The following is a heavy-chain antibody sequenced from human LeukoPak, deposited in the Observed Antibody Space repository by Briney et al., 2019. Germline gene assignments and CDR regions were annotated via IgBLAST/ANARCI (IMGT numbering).Heavy chain of an antibody. CDR1: GFTIDNNW. J-gene: IGHJ1*01. CDR2: VREDGIEK. V-gene: IGHV3-7*04. CDR3: ARGSSGYYCDHFPE. D-gene: IGHD3-22*01. Sequence: TGGSLRLSCAAYGFTIDNNWMAWLRQAQGRGLKLVGNVREDGIEKNYVDAVKRRFTVCRDNTRNSLFLDISSLGAEETAVYYCARGSSGYYCDHFPEWGQGSLVTVSS.